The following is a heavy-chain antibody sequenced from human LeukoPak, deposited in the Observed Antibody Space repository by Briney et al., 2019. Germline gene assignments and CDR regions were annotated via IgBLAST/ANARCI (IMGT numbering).Heavy chain of an antibody. Sequence: SETLSLTCTVSGGSISRSNYYWAWIRQPPGKGLEWLGSISYSGSTYYNPSLKSRGTIHVDTSKNQYSLELSSVTAADTAVYYCARPKSSGWWPFDYWGQGTLVTVSS. V-gene: IGHV4-39*01. J-gene: IGHJ4*02. D-gene: IGHD6-19*01. CDR2: ISYSGST. CDR1: GGSISRSNYY. CDR3: ARPKSSGWWPFDY.